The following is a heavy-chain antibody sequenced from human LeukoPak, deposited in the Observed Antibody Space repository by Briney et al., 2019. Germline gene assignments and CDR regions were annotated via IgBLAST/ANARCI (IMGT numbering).Heavy chain of an antibody. Sequence: GESLKISCKGSGYSFISYWIGWVRQIPGKGLEWMGIIYPPDSNAVYSPSFQGQVTISADKSISTAYLQWSSLKASDTAIYYCARQYYGDYERGSFDFWGQGTLVTVSS. CDR1: GYSFISYW. CDR2: IYPPDSNA. CDR3: ARQYYGDYERGSFDF. D-gene: IGHD4-17*01. J-gene: IGHJ4*02. V-gene: IGHV5-51*01.